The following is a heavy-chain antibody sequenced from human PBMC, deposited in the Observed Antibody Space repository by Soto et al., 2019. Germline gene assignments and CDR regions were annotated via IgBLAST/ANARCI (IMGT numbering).Heavy chain of an antibody. CDR3: ARESPYYDILSCYYCTDY. CDR1: GYTFTSYG. V-gene: IGHV1-18*01. Sequence: QVQLVQSGAEVKKPGASVKVSCKASGYTFTSYGISWVRQAPGQGLEWMGWISAYNGNTNYAQKLQGRVTMTTDTSTSTAYVELRSLRSDATAVYYCARESPYYDILSCYYCTDYWGQGTLVTVSS. D-gene: IGHD3-9*01. J-gene: IGHJ4*02. CDR2: ISAYNGNT.